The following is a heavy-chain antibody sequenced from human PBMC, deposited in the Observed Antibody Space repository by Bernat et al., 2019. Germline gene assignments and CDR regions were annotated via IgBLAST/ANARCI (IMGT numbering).Heavy chain of an antibody. CDR3: ASVMIQGVINY. V-gene: IGHV1-8*01. D-gene: IGHD3-10*01. CDR1: GYTFTTYD. J-gene: IGHJ4*02. Sequence: QVQLVQSGAEVKKPGASVKVSCKASGYTFTTYDINWVRQATGQGLEWMGWMNPNSGNTGYAHKFQGRVTMTRDTSISTAYMQLSSLRSEDTAVYYCASVMIQGVINYWGQGTLVTVSS. CDR2: MNPNSGNT.